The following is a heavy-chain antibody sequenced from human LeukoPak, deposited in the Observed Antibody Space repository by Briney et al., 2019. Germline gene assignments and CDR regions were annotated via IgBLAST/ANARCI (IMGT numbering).Heavy chain of an antibody. V-gene: IGHV4-61*08. D-gene: IGHD2/OR15-2a*01. CDR2: IYYSGST. J-gene: IGHJ3*02. CDR1: GGSISSGDYY. Sequence: SETLSLTCTVSGGSISSGDYYWNWIRQPPGKGLEWIGYIYYSGSTRYNPSLQSRVTMSIGTSKTQFSLKLDSVTAADTAVYYCARRRRLKNPGGDAFDIWGQGTVVTVSS. CDR3: ARRRRLKNPGGDAFDI.